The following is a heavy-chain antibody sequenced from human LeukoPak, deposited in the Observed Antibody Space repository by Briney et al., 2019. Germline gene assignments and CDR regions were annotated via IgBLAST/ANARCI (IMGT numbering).Heavy chain of an antibody. CDR1: GLTFSDAW. CDR2: IRNDRIT. CDR3: TWMATILTVDY. Sequence: PGGSLRLSCVLSGLTFSDAWMSWVRQAPGKGLEWVGRIRNDRITDYAAPVQGRFSISSDNSKITFYLQMNSLRTEDTGMYFCTWMATILTVDYGGQGTLVTVSS. J-gene: IGHJ4*02. V-gene: IGHV3-15*01. D-gene: IGHD5-12*01.